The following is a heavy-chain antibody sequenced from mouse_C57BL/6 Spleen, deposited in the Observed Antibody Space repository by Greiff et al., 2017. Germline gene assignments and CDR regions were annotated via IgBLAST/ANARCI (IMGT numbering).Heavy chain of an antibody. J-gene: IGHJ1*03. V-gene: IGHV1-61*01. Sequence: VQLQQPGAELVRPGSSVKLSCKASGYTFTSYWMDWVKQRPGQGLEWIGNIYPSDSETHYNQKFKDKATLTVDKSSSTAYMQLSSLTSEDSAVYYCARRFYYGSSYYWYFDVWGTGTTVTVSS. CDR2: IYPSDSET. D-gene: IGHD1-1*01. CDR1: GYTFTSYW. CDR3: ARRFYYGSSYYWYFDV.